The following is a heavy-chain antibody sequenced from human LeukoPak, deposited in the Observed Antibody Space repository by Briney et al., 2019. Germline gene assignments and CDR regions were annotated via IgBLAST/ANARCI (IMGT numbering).Heavy chain of an antibody. CDR3: AKGVGTSYHYHMDV. D-gene: IGHD1-26*01. J-gene: IGHJ6*03. V-gene: IGHV3-9*03. CDR1: GFNFDEYA. CDR2: ISWNSYDI. Sequence: GGSLRLSCAASGFNFDEYAMHWVRQPPGKGLEWVSGISWNSYDIGYAGSVKGRFTISRDNAKNSLYLQMNSLRPEDMALYYCAKGVGTSYHYHMDVWGKGTTVIVSS.